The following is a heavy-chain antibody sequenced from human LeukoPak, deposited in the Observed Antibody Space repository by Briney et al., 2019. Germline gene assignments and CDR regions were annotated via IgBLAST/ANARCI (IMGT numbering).Heavy chain of an antibody. V-gene: IGHV1-18*01. CDR3: ARDSWVDIVATMPLDY. Sequence: GASVKVSCKASGYTFTSYGISWVRQAPGQGLEWMGWISVYNGNTNYAQKLQGRVTMTTDTSTSTAYMELRSLRSDDTAVYYCARDSWVDIVATMPLDYWGQGTLVTVSS. CDR1: GYTFTSYG. D-gene: IGHD5-12*01. CDR2: ISVYNGNT. J-gene: IGHJ4*02.